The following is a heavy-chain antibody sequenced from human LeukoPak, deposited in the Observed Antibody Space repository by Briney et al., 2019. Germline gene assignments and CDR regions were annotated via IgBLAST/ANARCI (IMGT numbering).Heavy chain of an antibody. CDR2: ISAYNGNT. CDR3: ARVYTAVAMNWFDP. J-gene: IGHJ5*02. D-gene: IGHD6-19*01. Sequence: ASVKVSCKASGYTFTSYDINWVRQATGQGLEWMGWISAYNGNTNYAQKLQGRVTMTTDTSTSTAYMELRSLRSDDTAVYYCARVYTAVAMNWFDPWGQGTLVTVSS. CDR1: GYTFTSYD. V-gene: IGHV1-18*01.